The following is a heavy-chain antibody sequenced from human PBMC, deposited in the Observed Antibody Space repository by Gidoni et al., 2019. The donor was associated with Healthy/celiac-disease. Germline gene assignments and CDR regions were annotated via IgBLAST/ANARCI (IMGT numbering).Heavy chain of an antibody. CDR3: ARSGGSHSSGWGLYYYYGMDV. Sequence: EVLLLESAGALVQSGSSLILSCPASGFTVRSYYMSWVRQAPGKGLEWVSVISGGGSSNYAESVEGRFTISRDNYKNTLYLQMNSLRAEETAVDYCARSGGSHSSGWGLYYYYGMDVWGQGTTVTVSS. CDR2: ISGGGSS. CDR1: GFTVRSYY. V-gene: IGHV3-66*02. J-gene: IGHJ6*02. D-gene: IGHD6-19*01.